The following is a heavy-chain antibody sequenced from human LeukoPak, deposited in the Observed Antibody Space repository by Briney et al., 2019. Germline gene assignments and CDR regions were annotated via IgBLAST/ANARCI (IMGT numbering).Heavy chain of an antibody. J-gene: IGHJ2*01. V-gene: IGHV3-23*01. D-gene: IGHD2-8*02. Sequence: GGSLRLSCAASGYPLSNYVMNWVRQAPEKGREWVSGISASGLNTYYADSVTGRFNISRDISTNTLYLQMNTLSAEDTDVYNFVHVPVSAPWYIALSGGSALVTVSS. CDR2: ISASGLNT. CDR1: GYPLSNYV. CDR3: VHVPVSAPWYIAL.